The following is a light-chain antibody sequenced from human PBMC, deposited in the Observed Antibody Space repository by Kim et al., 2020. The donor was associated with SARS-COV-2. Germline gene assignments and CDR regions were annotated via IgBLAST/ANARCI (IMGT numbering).Light chain of an antibody. Sequence: PGEKVTLSCRASQSVSSNLAWYQQRPGQAPRLLIYGTSTRATGIPARFSGSGSGTEFTLTISSLQSEDFAVYYCQQYNDWPPRITFGQGTRLEIK. CDR2: GTS. V-gene: IGKV3-15*01. J-gene: IGKJ5*01. CDR3: QQYNDWPPRIT. CDR1: QSVSSN.